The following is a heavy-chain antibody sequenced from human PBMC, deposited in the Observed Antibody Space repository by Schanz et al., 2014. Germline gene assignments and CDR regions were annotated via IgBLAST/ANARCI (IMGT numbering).Heavy chain of an antibody. V-gene: IGHV1-18*04. CDR2: ISAFDDKT. CDR3: ARETTIITGGAFDV. CDR1: GYPFTNYY. D-gene: IGHD3-9*01. Sequence: QVHLEQSGPEVKKPGASVKLSCRASGYPFTNYYIHWVRQAPGQGPEWMGWISAFDDKTDYAQTFQGRLIMTTDTSTTTVYMELRGLRSDDTAVYYCARETTIITGGAFDVWGQGTMVTVSS. J-gene: IGHJ3*01.